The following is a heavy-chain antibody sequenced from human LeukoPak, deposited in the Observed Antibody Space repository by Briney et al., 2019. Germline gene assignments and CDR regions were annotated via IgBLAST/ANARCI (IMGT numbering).Heavy chain of an antibody. CDR2: IYYSGST. Sequence: KASETLSLTCTVSGGSISSGGYYWSWIRQHPGKGLEWIGYIYYSGSTFYNPSLKSRVTISVDTSKNQFSLKLSSVTAADTAVYYCARDHSSGQIDYWGQGTLVTVSS. D-gene: IGHD6-19*01. CDR1: GGSISSGGYY. J-gene: IGHJ4*02. CDR3: ARDHSSGQIDY. V-gene: IGHV4-31*03.